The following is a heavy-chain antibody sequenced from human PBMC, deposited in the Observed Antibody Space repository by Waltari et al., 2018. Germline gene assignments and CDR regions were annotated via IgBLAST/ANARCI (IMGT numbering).Heavy chain of an antibody. J-gene: IGHJ4*02. Sequence: QVQLVQSGAEVKKPGSSVKVSCKASGGTFSSYTISWVRQAPGQGLEWMGRIIPILGIANYAQKFQGRGTITAYKATSTAYMELSSLRSEDTAVYYCASNGGDTAMVSLDYWGQGTLVTVSS. CDR1: GGTFSSYT. V-gene: IGHV1-69*02. CDR2: IIPILGIA. D-gene: IGHD5-18*01. CDR3: ASNGGDTAMVSLDY.